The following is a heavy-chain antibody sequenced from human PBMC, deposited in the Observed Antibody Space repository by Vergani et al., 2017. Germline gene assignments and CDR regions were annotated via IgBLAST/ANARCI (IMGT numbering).Heavy chain of an antibody. D-gene: IGHD4-23*01. V-gene: IGHV3-23*01. CDR2: ISGQNFRT. CDR1: GFTFTAHG. CDR3: ADLYGDYGGTPF. Sequence: EVQLLESGGGSAQPGESLRLSCVASGFTFTAHGLNWVRQAPGKGLEWVSGISGQNFRTHYADSVKGRFTISRDDSKNTVYLQINSLRAEDTAFYCCADLYGDYGGTPFWGQGTLVTVSS. J-gene: IGHJ4*02.